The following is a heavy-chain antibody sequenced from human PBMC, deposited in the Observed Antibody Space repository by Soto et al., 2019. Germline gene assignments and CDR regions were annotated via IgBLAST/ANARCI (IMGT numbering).Heavy chain of an antibody. CDR1: GFIFSSYA. J-gene: IGHJ4*02. CDR2: ISYDGSNK. V-gene: IGHV3-30-3*01. Sequence: PGGSLRLSCAASGFIFSSYAMHWVRQAPGKGLEWVAVISYDGSNKYYADSVKGRFTISRDNSKNTLYLQMNSLRAEDTAVYYCARETTTVAPGDYWGQGTLVTVSS. D-gene: IGHD4-17*01. CDR3: ARETTTVAPGDY.